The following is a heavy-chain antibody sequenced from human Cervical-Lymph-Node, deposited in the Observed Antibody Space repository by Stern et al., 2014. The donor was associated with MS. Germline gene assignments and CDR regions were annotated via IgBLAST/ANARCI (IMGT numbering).Heavy chain of an antibody. V-gene: IGHV1-69*01. J-gene: IGHJ4*02. CDR2: IIPIFGTA. CDR1: GGTFNTNV. Sequence: VQLLESGAEVKKPGSSVKVSCKASGGTFNTNVISWVRQAPGQGLEWMGGIIPIFGTALYAQKFQGRVTITANESTPAVSMHTRSLRSEDTAFYYCARAAYSTSSYNYWGQGTLVNVSS. D-gene: IGHD6-6*01. CDR3: ARAAYSTSSYNY.